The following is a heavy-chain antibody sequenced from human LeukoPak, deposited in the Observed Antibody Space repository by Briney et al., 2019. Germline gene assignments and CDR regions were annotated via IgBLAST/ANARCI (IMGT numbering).Heavy chain of an antibody. CDR3: ARRGYTYGWGWFDP. V-gene: IGHV4-39*01. J-gene: IGHJ5*02. CDR1: GGSISSSSYY. D-gene: IGHD5-18*01. CDR2: IYYSGST. Sequence: SETLSLTCTVSGGSISSSSYYWGWIRQPPGKGLEWIGNIYYSGSTYYNPSLKSRVTISVDTSKNQFSLKLSSVTAADTAVYYCARRGYTYGWGWFDPWGQGTLVTVSS.